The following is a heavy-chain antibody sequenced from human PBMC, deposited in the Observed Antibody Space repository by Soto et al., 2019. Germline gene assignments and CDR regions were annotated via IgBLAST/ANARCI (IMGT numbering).Heavy chain of an antibody. V-gene: IGHV4-39*01. J-gene: IGHJ4*02. Sequence: PSETLSLTCTVSGGSIISSSYYWVWIRQPPGKGLEWIGSIYYSGSTYYNPSLKSRVTISVDTSKNQFSLKLSSVTAADTAVYYCARVSSSSGSDYWGQGTLVTVS. CDR1: GGSIISSSYY. CDR2: IYYSGST. D-gene: IGHD6-6*01. CDR3: ARVSSSSGSDY.